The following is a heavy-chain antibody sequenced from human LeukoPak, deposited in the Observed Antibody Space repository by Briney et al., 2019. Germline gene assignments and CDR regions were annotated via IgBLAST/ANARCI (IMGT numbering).Heavy chain of an antibody. J-gene: IGHJ3*02. CDR3: AKKMGSSDAFDI. Sequence: GGSLRLSCAASGFTFSTYWMTWVRQAPGKGLEWVSAISGSGGSTYYADSVKGRFTISRDNSKNTLYLQMNSLRAEDTAVYYCAKKMGSSDAFDIWGQGTMVTVSS. CDR2: ISGSGGST. CDR1: GFTFSTYW. D-gene: IGHD6-6*01. V-gene: IGHV3-23*01.